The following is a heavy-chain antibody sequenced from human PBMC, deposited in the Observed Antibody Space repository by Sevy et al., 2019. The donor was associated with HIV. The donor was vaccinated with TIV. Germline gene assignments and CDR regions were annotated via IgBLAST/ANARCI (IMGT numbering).Heavy chain of an antibody. CDR1: GYSFNTYG. D-gene: IGHD4-17*01. J-gene: IGHJ6*02. Sequence: ASVKVSCKASGYSFNTYGISWVRQAPGQGLEWRGWIGAYDGNTKYAQKFEGRVTVTKDTSTNTGYLEVRSLRSDDTAVYYCARDYGDVYYGMDVWGQGTTVTVSS. CDR3: ARDYGDVYYGMDV. V-gene: IGHV1-18*04. CDR2: IGAYDGNT.